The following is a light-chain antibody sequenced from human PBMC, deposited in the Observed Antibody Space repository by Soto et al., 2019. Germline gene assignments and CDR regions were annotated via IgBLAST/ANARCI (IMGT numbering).Light chain of an antibody. Sequence: EVVMTQSPATLSVSPGERATLSCRASQSVSHNLAWYQQKPGQAPRLLFYGASTRATGIPARFSGSGSGTDFTLTISSLQSEDFAVYYCQQSNNWPYTFGQGTSWRSN. CDR2: GAS. V-gene: IGKV3-15*01. J-gene: IGKJ2*01. CDR3: QQSNNWPYT. CDR1: QSVSHN.